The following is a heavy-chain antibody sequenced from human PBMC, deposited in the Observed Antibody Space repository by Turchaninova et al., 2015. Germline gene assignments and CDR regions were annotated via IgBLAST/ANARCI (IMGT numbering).Heavy chain of an antibody. CDR2: IHYSGTT. D-gene: IGHD1-26*01. CDR3: ASGPRGTFFAWFDP. J-gene: IGHJ5*02. CDR1: GGSISSSAFY. Sequence: QVHLQESGPGLVRPSATLSLTFSVFGGSISSSAFYWGWVPQPPGKGLEWIGTIHYSGTTYYNPSLERRVTMSIDTSKRQFSLKLTSVTAADTAVYYCASGPRGTFFAWFDPWGLGTLVTVSS. V-gene: IGHV4-39*07.